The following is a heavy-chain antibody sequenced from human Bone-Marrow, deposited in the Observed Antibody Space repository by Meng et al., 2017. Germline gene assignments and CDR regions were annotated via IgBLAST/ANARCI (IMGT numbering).Heavy chain of an antibody. Sequence: GSLRLSCTVSGYSISSVYYWGSIRQPPGKGLEWMGSIYHSGSNYYNPSLKSRVTIPVDTSKNQFSLKLRSVTAADTAVYYCARRYSSSWYPGGLHYGMDVWGQGNTV. J-gene: IGHJ6*01. CDR2: IYHSGSN. V-gene: IGHV4-38-2*02. CDR3: ARRYSSSWYPGGLHYGMDV. D-gene: IGHD6-13*01. CDR1: GYSISSVYY.